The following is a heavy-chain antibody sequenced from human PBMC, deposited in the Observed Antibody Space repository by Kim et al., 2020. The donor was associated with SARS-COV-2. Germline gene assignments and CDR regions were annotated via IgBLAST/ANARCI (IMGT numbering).Heavy chain of an antibody. CDR3: ASAAAGTRDYYYYGMDV. CDR2: IKQDGSEK. CDR1: GFTFSSYW. J-gene: IGHJ6*02. D-gene: IGHD6-13*01. Sequence: GGSLRLSCAASGFTFSSYWMSWVRQAPGKGLEWVANIKQDGSEKYCVDSVKGRFTISRDNAKNSLYLQMNSLRAEDTAVYYCASAAAGTRDYYYYGMDVWGQGTTVTVSS. V-gene: IGHV3-7*03.